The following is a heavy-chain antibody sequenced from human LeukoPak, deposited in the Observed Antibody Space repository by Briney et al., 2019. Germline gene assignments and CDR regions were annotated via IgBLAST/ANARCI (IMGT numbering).Heavy chain of an antibody. Sequence: SETLSLTCAVYGGSFSGYYWSWIRQPPGKGLEWIGEINHSGSTNYNPSLKSRVTISVDTSKNQFSLKLSSVTAADTAVYYCARAQGTYYFDYWGQGTLVTVSS. J-gene: IGHJ4*02. CDR3: ARAQGTYYFDY. D-gene: IGHD1-1*01. CDR2: INHSGST. V-gene: IGHV4-34*01. CDR1: GGSFSGYY.